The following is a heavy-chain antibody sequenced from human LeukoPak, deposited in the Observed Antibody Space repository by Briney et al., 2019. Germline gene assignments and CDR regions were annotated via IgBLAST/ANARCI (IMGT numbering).Heavy chain of an antibody. D-gene: IGHD3-22*01. J-gene: IGHJ1*01. CDR3: TTDQYYYDSSGYYYAEYFQH. CDR2: IKSKTDGGTT. CDR1: GFTFSNAW. Sequence: GGSLRLSCAASGFTFSNAWMNWVRQAPGKGLEWVGRIKSKTDGGTTDYAAPVKGRFTISRDDSKNTLYLQMNSLKTEDTAVYYCTTDQYYYDSSGYYYAEYFQHWGQGTLVTVSS. V-gene: IGHV3-15*07.